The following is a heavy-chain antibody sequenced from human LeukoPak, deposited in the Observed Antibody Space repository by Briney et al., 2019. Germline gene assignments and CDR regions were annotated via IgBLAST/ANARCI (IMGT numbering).Heavy chain of an antibody. D-gene: IGHD3-22*01. CDR2: IYYSGST. Sequence: PSETLSLTCTVSGGSISSYYWSWIRQPPGKGLEWIGYIYYSGSTNYNPSLKSRVTISVDTSKNQFSLKLSSVTAADTAVYYCARLDTYYYDSTPTYAFDIWGQGTMATVSS. V-gene: IGHV4-59*01. CDR3: ARLDTYYYDSTPTYAFDI. CDR1: GGSISSYY. J-gene: IGHJ3*02.